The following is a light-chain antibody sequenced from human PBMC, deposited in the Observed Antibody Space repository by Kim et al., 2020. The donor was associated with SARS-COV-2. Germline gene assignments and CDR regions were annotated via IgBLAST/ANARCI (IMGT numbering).Light chain of an antibody. CDR3: QHYAVWPWT. CDR1: QSVGSH. Sequence: VSPGERVTLFCTASQSVGSHLAWYQQRPGQPPGLLIDDASTRATGVPARFSGSGSGTEFTLTIGRLQSEDFAVYFCQHYAVWPWTFGLGTKVDIK. V-gene: IGKV3-15*01. CDR2: DAS. J-gene: IGKJ1*01.